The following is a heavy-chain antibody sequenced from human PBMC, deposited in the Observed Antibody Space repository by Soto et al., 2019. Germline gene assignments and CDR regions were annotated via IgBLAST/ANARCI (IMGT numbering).Heavy chain of an antibody. CDR2: IYYSGST. CDR1: GDSISSLNYY. CDR3: ARGYTSYYVGNWFDP. V-gene: IGHV4-31*03. Sequence: QVQLQGSGPGLVKPSQTLSLTCTVSGDSISSLNYYWSWIRQHPEKGLEWIGYIYYSGSTHYNPSLKSRVTISGDTSKNQFSLELSSVTAADTAMYYCARGYTSYYVGNWFDPWGQGTLVTVSS. J-gene: IGHJ5*02. D-gene: IGHD3-9*01.